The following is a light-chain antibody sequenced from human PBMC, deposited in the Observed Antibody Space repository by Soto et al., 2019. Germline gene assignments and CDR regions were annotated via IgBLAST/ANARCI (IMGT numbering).Light chain of an antibody. CDR2: AAS. CDR3: LQHNSYPWT. V-gene: IGKV1-17*01. Sequence: DIQMTQSPSSLSASVGDRVTITCRASQDIRNDLVWYHQKPGKAPKSLIYAASSLQSGVPSRFSCSGSGTEFTLTISSLQPEDFTTFYCLQHNSYPWTFGQGTKVEIK. J-gene: IGKJ1*01. CDR1: QDIRND.